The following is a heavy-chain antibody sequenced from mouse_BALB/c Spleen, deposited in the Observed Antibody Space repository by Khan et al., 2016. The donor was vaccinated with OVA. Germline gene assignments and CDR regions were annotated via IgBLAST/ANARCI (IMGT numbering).Heavy chain of an antibody. J-gene: IGHJ1*01. CDR1: GYTFTNYG. V-gene: IGHV9-3-1*01. CDR2: INTYTGEP. D-gene: IGHD1-1*02. CDR3: ASGGYWYFDD. Sequence: QIQLVQSGPELKKPGETVKISCKASGYTFTNYGMNWVKQAPGKGLKWMGWINTYTGEPTHADDFKGRFAFSLDTSASTAYLQINNLKNEDTATYFGASGGYWYFDDWGQGTTVTVSS.